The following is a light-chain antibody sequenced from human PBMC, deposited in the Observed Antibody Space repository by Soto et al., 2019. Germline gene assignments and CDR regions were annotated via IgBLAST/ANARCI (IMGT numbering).Light chain of an antibody. CDR3: SSYAGFTNFYV. CDR1: SSDVGGYNY. Sequence: QSALTQPASVSGSPGQSITISCTGTSSDVGGYNYVSWYQQYPGKVPKLMIYEVNKRPPGVPDRFSGSKSGNTASLTISGLQAEDEADYYCSSYAGFTNFYVFGTGTKLTVL. J-gene: IGLJ1*01. CDR2: EVN. V-gene: IGLV2-8*01.